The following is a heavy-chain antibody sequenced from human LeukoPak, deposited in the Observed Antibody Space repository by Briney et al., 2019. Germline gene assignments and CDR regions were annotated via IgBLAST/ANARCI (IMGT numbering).Heavy chain of an antibody. Sequence: GGSLRLSCAASGFTFSSYWMSWVRQAPGKGLEWVANIKQDGSEKYYVDSVKGRFTISRDNAKNSLYLQMNSLRAEDTAVYYCASYCSGGSCYSDFDYWGQGTLVTVSS. D-gene: IGHD2-15*01. CDR3: ASYCSGGSCYSDFDY. V-gene: IGHV3-7*03. CDR2: IKQDGSEK. CDR1: GFTFSSYW. J-gene: IGHJ4*02.